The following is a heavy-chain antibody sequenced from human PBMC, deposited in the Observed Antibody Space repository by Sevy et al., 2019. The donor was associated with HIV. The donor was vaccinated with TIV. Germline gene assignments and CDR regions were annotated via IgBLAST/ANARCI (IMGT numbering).Heavy chain of an antibody. D-gene: IGHD3-22*01. V-gene: IGHV3-43D*03. CDR2: ISWDGGST. CDR3: AKDRSGYGAYFDY. CDR1: GFTFDDYA. J-gene: IGHJ4*02. Sequence: GGSLRLSCAASGFTFDDYAMHWVRQAPGKGLEWVSLISWDGGSTYYADSVKGRFTISRDNSKNSLYLQMNSLRADDTALYYCAKDRSGYGAYFDYWGQGTLVTVSS.